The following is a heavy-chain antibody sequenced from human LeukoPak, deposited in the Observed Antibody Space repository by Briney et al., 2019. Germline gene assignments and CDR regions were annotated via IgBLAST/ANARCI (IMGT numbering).Heavy chain of an antibody. V-gene: IGHV1-8*01. Sequence: ASVKVSCKASGYTFTSYDINWVRQATGQGLEWMGWMNPNSGNTGYAQKFQGRVTMTRNTSISTAYMELSSLRSEDTAVYYCLRGTGYSSSWYRGRIDYWGQGTLVTVSS. D-gene: IGHD6-13*01. CDR1: GYTFTSYD. J-gene: IGHJ4*02. CDR3: LRGTGYSSSWYRGRIDY. CDR2: MNPNSGNT.